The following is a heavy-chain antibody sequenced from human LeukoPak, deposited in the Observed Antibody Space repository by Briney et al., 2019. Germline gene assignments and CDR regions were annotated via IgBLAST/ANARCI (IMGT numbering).Heavy chain of an antibody. J-gene: IGHJ6*02. CDR3: ARANDFWSGYYYGMDV. V-gene: IGHV1-3*01. CDR2: INAGNGNT. CDR1: GYTFTTYT. Sequence: ASVKVSCKASGYTFTTYTIHWVRQAPGQRLEWMGWINAGNGNTKYSQQFQGRVTITRDTSASTAYMELSSLRSEDTAVYYCARANDFWSGYYYGMDVWGQGTTATVSS. D-gene: IGHD3-3*01.